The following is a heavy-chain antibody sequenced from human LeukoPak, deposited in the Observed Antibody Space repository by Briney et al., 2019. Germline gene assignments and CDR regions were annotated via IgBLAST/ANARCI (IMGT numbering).Heavy chain of an antibody. CDR3: ARHEGDGYNAG. CDR2: IYYSGST. J-gene: IGHJ4*02. D-gene: IGHD5-24*01. CDR1: GGSISSYY. V-gene: IGHV4-59*08. Sequence: SETLSLTCTVSGGSISSYYWSWIRQPPGKGLEWSGYIYYSGSTNYNPSLKSRVTISVDTSKNQFSPKLSSVTAADTAVYYCARHEGDGYNAGWGQGTLVTVSS.